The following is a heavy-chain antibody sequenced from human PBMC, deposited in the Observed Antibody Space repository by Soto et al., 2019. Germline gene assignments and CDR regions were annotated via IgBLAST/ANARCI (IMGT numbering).Heavy chain of an antibody. Sequence: PSETLSLTCAVYCGSFSGYYWSWIRQPPGKGLEWIGEINHSGSTNYNPSLKSRVTISVDTSKNQFSLKLSSVTAADTAVYYCARGPPPYCSFCCCYSDSVWFDPWCQGTLVTVSS. D-gene: IGHD2-15*01. CDR1: CGSFSGYY. V-gene: IGHV4-34*01. CDR2: INHSGST. CDR3: ARGPPPYCSFCCCYSDSVWFDP. J-gene: IGHJ5*01.